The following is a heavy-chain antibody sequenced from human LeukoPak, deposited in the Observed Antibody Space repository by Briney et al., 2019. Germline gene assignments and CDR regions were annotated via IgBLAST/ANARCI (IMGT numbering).Heavy chain of an antibody. J-gene: IGHJ5*02. CDR3: TTDLTVVVVAADFNWFDP. CDR2: IKSKTDGGTT. CDR1: GFTFSNAW. V-gene: IGHV3-15*01. D-gene: IGHD2-15*01. Sequence: PGGSLRLSCAASGFTFSNAWMSWVRQAPGKGLEWVGRIKSKTDGGTTDYAAPVKGRFTISRDDSKNTLYLQMNSLKTEDTAVYYCTTDLTVVVVAADFNWFDPWGQGTLVTVSS.